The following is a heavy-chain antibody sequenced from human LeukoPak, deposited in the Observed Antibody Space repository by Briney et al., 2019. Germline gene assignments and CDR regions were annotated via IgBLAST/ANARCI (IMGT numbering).Heavy chain of an antibody. J-gene: IGHJ4*02. D-gene: IGHD4-17*01. Sequence: SETLSLTCAVYGGSFSGYYWSWIRQPPGKGLEWIGRIYTSGTTHHNPSLKSRVTMSVDTSKNQFSLKLSSVTAADTAVYYCARLSTVTTSFDYWGQGTLVTVSS. CDR1: GGSFSGYY. CDR3: ARLSTVTTSFDY. CDR2: IYTSGTT. V-gene: IGHV4-59*10.